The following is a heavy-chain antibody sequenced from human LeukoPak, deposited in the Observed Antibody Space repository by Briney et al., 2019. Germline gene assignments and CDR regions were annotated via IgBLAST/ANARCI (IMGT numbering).Heavy chain of an antibody. CDR3: ARRAGDYSHPYDY. J-gene: IGHJ4*02. CDR2: IYSGGST. CDR1: GFTVSSND. Sequence: GGSLRLSCAASGFTVSSNDMSWVRQAPGKGLECISVIYSGGSTDYADSVKGRLTISRDNSKNTLYLQMNSLRAEDTAMYYCARRAGDYSHPYDYWGQGALVTVSS. D-gene: IGHD3-22*01. V-gene: IGHV3-53*01.